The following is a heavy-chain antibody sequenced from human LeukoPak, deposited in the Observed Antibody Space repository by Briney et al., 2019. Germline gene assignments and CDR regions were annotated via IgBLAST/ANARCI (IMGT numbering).Heavy chain of an antibody. CDR2: IIPIFGTA. Sequence: SVTVSCKASGRTFSSYAISWVRQAPGQGLEWMGGIIPIFGTANYAQKFQGRVTITADESTSTAYMELSSLRSEDTAVYYCARPHELYDILTGPLDYWGQGTLVTVSS. J-gene: IGHJ4*02. CDR3: ARPHELYDILTGPLDY. D-gene: IGHD3-9*01. V-gene: IGHV1-69*13. CDR1: GRTFSSYA.